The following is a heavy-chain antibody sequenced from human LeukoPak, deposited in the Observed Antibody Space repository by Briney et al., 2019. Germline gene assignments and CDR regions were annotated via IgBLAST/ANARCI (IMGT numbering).Heavy chain of an antibody. V-gene: IGHV1-69*13. Sequence: ASVKVSCKASGGTFSSYAISWVRQAPGQGLEWMGGIIPTFGTANYAQKFQGRVTITADESTSTAYMELSSLRSEDTAVYYCARDRPSITGTTLDYFDYWGQGTLLTVSS. CDR3: ARDRPSITGTTLDYFDY. J-gene: IGHJ4*02. CDR2: IIPTFGTA. CDR1: GGTFSSYA. D-gene: IGHD1-7*01.